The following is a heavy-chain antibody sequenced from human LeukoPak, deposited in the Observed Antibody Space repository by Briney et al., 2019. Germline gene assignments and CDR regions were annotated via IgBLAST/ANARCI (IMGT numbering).Heavy chain of an antibody. CDR1: GYTFTSYG. Sequence: ASVKVSRKASGYTFTSYGISWVRQAPGQGLEWMGWISAYNGNTNYAQKLQGRVTMTTDTSTSTAYMELRSLRSDDTAVYYCARDPQTMVRGVIIPDAFDIWGQGTMVTVSS. D-gene: IGHD3-10*01. V-gene: IGHV1-18*04. CDR2: ISAYNGNT. CDR3: ARDPQTMVRGVIIPDAFDI. J-gene: IGHJ3*02.